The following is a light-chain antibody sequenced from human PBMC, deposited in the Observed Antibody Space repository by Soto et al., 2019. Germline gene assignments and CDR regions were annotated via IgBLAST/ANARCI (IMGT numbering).Light chain of an antibody. CDR3: SSYRDSNTPVV. V-gene: IGLV2-14*01. CDR1: SSDVGGYNY. Sequence: QSALTQPASVSGSPGQSITISCTGTSSDVGGYNYVSWYQQHPGKSPKLFIYEVNNRSSGVSNRFSGSKSGNTASLTIAGLQAEDEADYYCSSYRDSNTPVVFGGVTKLTVL. J-gene: IGLJ2*01. CDR2: EVN.